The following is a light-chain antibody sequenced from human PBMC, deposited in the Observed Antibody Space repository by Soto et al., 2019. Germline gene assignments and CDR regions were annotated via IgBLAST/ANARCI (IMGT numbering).Light chain of an antibody. J-gene: IGKJ4*02. Sequence: EIVLTQSPGTLSLSPGDRATLSCRASQSINNNYLAWYQQKPGQFPTLLIYGASRRATGIPDRFSGSGSGTAFTLTISRLGAEDTVLYYCAQDGPSPAYTVDGATKVELK. V-gene: IGKV3-20*01. CDR3: AQDGPSPAYT. CDR2: GAS. CDR1: QSINNNY.